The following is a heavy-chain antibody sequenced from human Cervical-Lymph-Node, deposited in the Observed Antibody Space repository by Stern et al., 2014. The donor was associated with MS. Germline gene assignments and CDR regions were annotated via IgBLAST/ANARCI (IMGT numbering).Heavy chain of an antibody. CDR3: ARSHVAY. CDR2: ISNDGGNK. D-gene: IGHD3-3*01. CDR1: GFTISNYA. V-gene: IGHV3-30-3*01. Sequence: EQLEESGGGVVQPGRSLRLSCATSGFTISNYALHWVRQAPGKGLEWVAVISNDGGNKHYADSVKGRFTISRDNSNNTLYLQMNSLRPEDTAVYYCARSHVAYWGQGTLVTVSS. J-gene: IGHJ4*02.